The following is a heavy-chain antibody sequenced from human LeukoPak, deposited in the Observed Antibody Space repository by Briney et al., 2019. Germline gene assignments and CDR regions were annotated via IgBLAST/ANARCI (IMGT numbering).Heavy chain of an antibody. J-gene: IGHJ4*02. D-gene: IGHD5-18*01. CDR2: ISSSSPYI. CDR3: ARVYSRVGPFDY. CDR1: GFTFSDYS. Sequence: PGGSLRLSCAASGFTFSDYSMNWVRQAPGKGLEWVSSISSSSPYIYYTDSVKGRFTISRDNAKNSLYLQMNSLRAEDTAVYYCARVYSRVGPFDYWGQGTLVTVSS. V-gene: IGHV3-21*01.